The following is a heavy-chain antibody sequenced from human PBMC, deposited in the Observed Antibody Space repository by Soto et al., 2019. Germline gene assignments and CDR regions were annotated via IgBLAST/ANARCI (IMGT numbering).Heavy chain of an antibody. Sequence: XSVKVSCEVSGYTLTELSMHWVRQAPGKGLEWMGGFDPEDGETIYAQKFQGRVTMTEDTSTDTAYMELSSLRSEDTAVYYCATLGVVVPAAISYYFDYWGQGTLVTVSS. V-gene: IGHV1-24*01. D-gene: IGHD2-2*02. CDR1: GYTLTELS. CDR3: ATLGVVVPAAISYYFDY. CDR2: FDPEDGET. J-gene: IGHJ4*02.